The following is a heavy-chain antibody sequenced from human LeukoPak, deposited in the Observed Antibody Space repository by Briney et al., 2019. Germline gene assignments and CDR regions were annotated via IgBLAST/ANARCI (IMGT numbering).Heavy chain of an antibody. J-gene: IGHJ4*02. CDR3: ASPSSGWTSSFDY. D-gene: IGHD6-19*01. V-gene: IGHV4-39*01. Sequence: PSETLSLTCTVSGGSISSSSYYWGWIRLPPGKGLEWIGNIYYSGSTYYNPSLKSRVTISVDTSKNQFSLKLSSVTAADTAVYYCASPSSGWTSSFDYWGQGTLVTVSS. CDR2: IYYSGST. CDR1: GGSISSSSYY.